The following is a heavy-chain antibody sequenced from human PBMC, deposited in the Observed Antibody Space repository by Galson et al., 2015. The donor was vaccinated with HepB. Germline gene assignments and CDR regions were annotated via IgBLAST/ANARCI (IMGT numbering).Heavy chain of an antibody. CDR1: GYTFTSYA. Sequence: SVKVSCKASGYTFTSYAMHWVRQAPGQRLEWMGWINAGNGNTKYSQKFQGRVTITRDTSESTAYMELSSLRSEDTAVYYCARDQYYDIWSGSMEFDYWGQGTLVTVSS. CDR2: INAGNGNT. CDR3: ARDQYYDIWSGSMEFDY. J-gene: IGHJ4*02. V-gene: IGHV1-3*01. D-gene: IGHD3-3*01.